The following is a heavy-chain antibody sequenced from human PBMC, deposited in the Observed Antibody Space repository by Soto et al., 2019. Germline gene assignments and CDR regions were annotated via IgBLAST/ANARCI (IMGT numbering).Heavy chain of an antibody. J-gene: IGHJ4*02. D-gene: IGHD2-21*02. CDR2: IDPSGGRT. V-gene: IGHV1-46*01. CDR1: GYTFSIYY. Sequence: GASVKVSCKASGYTFSIYYIHWVRLAPGQGLERMGVIDPSGGRTYYAQNFQGRITLTRDTSTSTVYMELSSLRSEDTAVYYCARLLAPYCGGDCYSGFDYWGQGTQVTVSS. CDR3: ARLLAPYCGGDCYSGFDY.